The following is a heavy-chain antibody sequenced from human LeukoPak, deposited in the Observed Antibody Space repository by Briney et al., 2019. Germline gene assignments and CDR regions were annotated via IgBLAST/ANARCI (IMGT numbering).Heavy chain of an antibody. Sequence: ASVKVSCKASGGTFSSYAISWVRQAPGQGLEWMGGIIPIFGTANYAQKFQGRVTITADESTSTAYMELSSLRSEDTAVYYCARDMVRGVINYYYMDVWGKGTTVTVSS. D-gene: IGHD3-10*01. V-gene: IGHV1-69*13. J-gene: IGHJ6*03. CDR3: ARDMVRGVINYYYMDV. CDR1: GGTFSSYA. CDR2: IIPIFGTA.